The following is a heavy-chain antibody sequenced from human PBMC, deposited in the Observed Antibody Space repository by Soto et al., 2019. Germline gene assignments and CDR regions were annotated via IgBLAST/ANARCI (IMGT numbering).Heavy chain of an antibody. CDR1: GRSFTGFY. CDR3: ARRYGSCFDY. D-gene: IGHD5-18*01. J-gene: IGHJ4*02. Sequence: PSETLSLTCGVYGRSFTGFYWSWIRQPPGKGLEWLGEITHSGTTDYNPSLKSRLTISVDTSRQQFSLKLTSVTAADTAVYYCARRYGSCFDYWGQGTLVTVSS. V-gene: IGHV4-34*01. CDR2: ITHSGTT.